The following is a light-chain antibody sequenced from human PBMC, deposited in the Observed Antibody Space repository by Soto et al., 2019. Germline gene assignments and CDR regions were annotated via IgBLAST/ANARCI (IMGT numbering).Light chain of an antibody. J-gene: IGLJ1*01. Sequence: QSVLTQPPSASGTPGQRVTISCSGSNSDIGSNTVNWYQQLPGTAPKLLIHTNNQRPSGVPDRFSGSKSGTSASLAISGLHSDDEADYHCAAWDDSLNGYVFGTGTKLAVL. CDR1: NSDIGSNT. CDR3: AAWDDSLNGYV. CDR2: TNN. V-gene: IGLV1-44*01.